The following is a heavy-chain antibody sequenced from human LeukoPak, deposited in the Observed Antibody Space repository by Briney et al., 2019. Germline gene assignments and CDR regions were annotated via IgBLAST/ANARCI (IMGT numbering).Heavy chain of an antibody. CDR1: GFTVTHKY. V-gene: IGHV3-66*01. CDR2: IYSGGNT. J-gene: IGHJ4*02. CDR3: ARDFSFDY. Sequence: GGSLRLSCAASGFTVTHKYMSWVRQAPGKGLEWVSGIYSGGNTYYADSVKGRFTISRDKTKNTLYLQMNSLRAEDTAVYYCARDFSFDYWGQGTLVTVSS.